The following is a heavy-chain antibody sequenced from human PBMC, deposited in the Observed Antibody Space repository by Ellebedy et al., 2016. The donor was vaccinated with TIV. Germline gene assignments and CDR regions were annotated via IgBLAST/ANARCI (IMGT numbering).Heavy chain of an antibody. D-gene: IGHD5-18*01. CDR1: GFTFSSYA. V-gene: IGHV3-64D*06. CDR2: ISSNGGST. Sequence: GESLKISCSASGFTFSSYAMHWVRQAPGKGLEYVSAISSNGGSTYYADSVKGRFTISRDNSKNTLYLQMSSLRAEDTAVYYCVKVWIQLWNWGQGTLVTVSS. CDR3: VKVWIQLWN. J-gene: IGHJ4*02.